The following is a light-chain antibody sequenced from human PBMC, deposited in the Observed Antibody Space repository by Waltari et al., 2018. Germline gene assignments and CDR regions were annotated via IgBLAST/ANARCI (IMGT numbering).Light chain of an antibody. V-gene: IGKV1-33*01. Sequence: DIQMTQSPSSLSAFVGERVTITCQASQDITNCLNWYQQKPGKAPKLLICDAFNLQSGVPLRFSGRGSGTNFTFTISALQPEDTATYFCQQFDNLPLNFGGGTKVEI. CDR3: QQFDNLPLN. J-gene: IGKJ4*01. CDR2: DAF. CDR1: QDITNC.